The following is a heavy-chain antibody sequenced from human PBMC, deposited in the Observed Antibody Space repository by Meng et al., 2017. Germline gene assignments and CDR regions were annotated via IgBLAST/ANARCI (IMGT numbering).Heavy chain of an antibody. V-gene: IGHV4-38-2*02. CDR1: GYSISSGYY. Sequence: SETLSLTCAVSGYSISSGYYWGWIRQPPGKGLEWIGSIYHSGSTYYNPSLKSRVTISVDKSKNQFSLKLSSVTAADTAVYYCARDGRLRSCTVTTCNWFDPWGQGTLVTVSS. D-gene: IGHD4-17*01. CDR2: IYHSGST. CDR3: ARDGRLRSCTVTTCNWFDP. J-gene: IGHJ5*02.